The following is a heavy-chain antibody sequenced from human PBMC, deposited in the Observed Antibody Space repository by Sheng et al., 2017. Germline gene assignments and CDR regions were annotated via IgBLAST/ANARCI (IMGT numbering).Heavy chain of an antibody. V-gene: IGHV3-48*03. CDR2: ISNSGDSV. Sequence: EVQLVESGGGLIQPGGSLRLSCAASGFTFNNYEMNWVRQAPGKGLEWVSYISNSGDSVYYADSVKGRFTISRDNAKNSLYLQMNSLRAEDTAVYYCARDGVVTLILLCTTWGQGT. J-gene: IGHJ4*02. CDR3: ARDGVVTLILLCTT. D-gene: IGHD3-16*01. CDR1: GFTFNNYE.